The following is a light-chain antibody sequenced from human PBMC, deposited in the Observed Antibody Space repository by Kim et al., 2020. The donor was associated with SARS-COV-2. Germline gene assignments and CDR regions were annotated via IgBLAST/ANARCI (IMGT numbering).Light chain of an antibody. CDR3: QQYYSYPYT. CDR2: AAS. J-gene: IGKJ2*01. V-gene: IGKV1-8*01. Sequence: SASTGDRGTITGRASQGISSYLAWYQQKPGKAPKLLIYAASTLQSGVPSRFSGSGSGTDFTLTISCLQSEDFATYYCQQYYSYPYTFGQGTKLEI. CDR1: QGISSY.